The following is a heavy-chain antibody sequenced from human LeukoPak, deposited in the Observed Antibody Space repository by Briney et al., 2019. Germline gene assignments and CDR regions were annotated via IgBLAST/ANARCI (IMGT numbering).Heavy chain of an antibody. V-gene: IGHV1-46*01. CDR2: INPSGGST. Sequence: ASVKVSCKASGYTFTSYYMHWVRQAPGQGLEWMGIINPSGGSTSYAQKFQGRVTMTRDMSTSTVYMELSSLRSEDTAVYYCARSPPDYYYMDVWGQGTTVTVSS. CDR1: GYTFTSYY. J-gene: IGHJ6*03. CDR3: ARSPPDYYYMDV.